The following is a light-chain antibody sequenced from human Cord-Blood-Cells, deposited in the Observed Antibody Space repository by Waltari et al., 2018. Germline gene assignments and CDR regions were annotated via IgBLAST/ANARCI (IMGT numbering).Light chain of an antibody. CDR1: QGVLYSSNNKNY. J-gene: IGKJ3*01. CDR2: WAS. Sequence: DIVMTQSPDSLAVSLGERATINCKSSQGVLYSSNNKNYLAWYQQKPGQPPKLLIYWASTRESGVPDRFSGSGSGTDFTLTISSLQAEDVAVYYCQQYYSLLTFGPGTKVEIK. CDR3: QQYYSLLT. V-gene: IGKV4-1*01.